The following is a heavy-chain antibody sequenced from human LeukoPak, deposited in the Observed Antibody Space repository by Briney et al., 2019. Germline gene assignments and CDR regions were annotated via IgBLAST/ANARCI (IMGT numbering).Heavy chain of an antibody. CDR2: ISGSGGST. V-gene: IGHV3-23*01. Sequence: PGGSLRLSCAASGFTFSSYAMSWVRQAPGKGPEWVSAISGSGGSTYYADSVKGRFTISRDNSKNTLYLQMNSLRAEDTAVYYCAKDRRYSSGWYGSQDYYYGMDVWGQGTTVTVSS. J-gene: IGHJ6*02. D-gene: IGHD6-19*01. CDR1: GFTFSSYA. CDR3: AKDRRYSSGWYGSQDYYYGMDV.